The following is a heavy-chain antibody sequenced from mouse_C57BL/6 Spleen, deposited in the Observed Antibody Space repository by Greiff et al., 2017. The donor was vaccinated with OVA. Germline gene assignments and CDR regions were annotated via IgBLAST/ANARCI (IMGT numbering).Heavy chain of an antibody. Sequence: EVHLVESGGGLVQPKGSLKLSCAASGFTFNTYAMHWVRQAPGKGLEWVARIRSKSSNYATYYADSVKDRFTISRDDSQSMLYLQMNNLKTEDTAMYYCVRDNGYYVRPYYYAMDYWGQGTSVTVSS. D-gene: IGHD2-3*01. J-gene: IGHJ4*01. V-gene: IGHV10-3*01. CDR2: IRSKSSNYAT. CDR1: GFTFNTYA. CDR3: VRDNGYYVRPYYYAMDY.